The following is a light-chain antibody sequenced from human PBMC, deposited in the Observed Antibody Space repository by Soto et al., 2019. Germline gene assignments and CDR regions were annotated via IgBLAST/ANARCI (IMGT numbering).Light chain of an antibody. CDR3: QHYSTYSVT. CDR1: QSVSGW. J-gene: IGKJ3*01. Sequence: DIQMTQSPSTLSASVGDRVTITCRASQSVSGWLARYQQRPGTAPKLLIYDVSGLESGVPSRFSGSGYGTNFTLTISSLQADDFATYYCQHYSTYSVTFGPGTKVDSK. CDR2: DVS. V-gene: IGKV1-5*01.